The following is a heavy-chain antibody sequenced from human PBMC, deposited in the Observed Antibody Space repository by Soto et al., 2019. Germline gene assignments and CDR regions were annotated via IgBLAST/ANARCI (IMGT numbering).Heavy chain of an antibody. D-gene: IGHD3-3*01. J-gene: IGHJ4*02. CDR2: IYHSGST. CDR3: AGGVVNFDY. CDR1: GGSISSGGYS. Sequence: SSETLSLTCAVSGGSISSGGYSWSWIRQPPGKGLEWIGYIYHSGSTYYNPSLKSRVTISVDRSKNQFSLKLSSVTAADTAVYYCAGGVVNFDYWGQGTLVTVSS. V-gene: IGHV4-30-2*01.